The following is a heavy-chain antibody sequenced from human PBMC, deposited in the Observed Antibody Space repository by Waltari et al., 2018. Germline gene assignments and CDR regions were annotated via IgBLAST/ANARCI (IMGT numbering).Heavy chain of an antibody. J-gene: IGHJ4*02. CDR1: GFTFSSYG. V-gene: IGHV3-30*02. CDR3: AKDSRAKFDY. CDR2: IRYDGSNK. Sequence: QVQLVESGGGVVQPGGSLRLSCAASGFTFSSYGMHWVRQAPGKGLEWVAFIRYDGSNKYYADSVKGRFTISRDNSKNTLYLQMNSLGAEDTAVYYCAKDSRAKFDYWGQGTLVTVSS.